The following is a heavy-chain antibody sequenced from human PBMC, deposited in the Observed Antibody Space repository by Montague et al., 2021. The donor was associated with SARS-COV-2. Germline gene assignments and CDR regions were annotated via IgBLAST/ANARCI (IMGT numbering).Heavy chain of an antibody. V-gene: IGHV3-23*01. Sequence: SLRLSCAASGFTFRNHAMIWVRQAPGKGLEWVSGISGSADITYYADSVKGRFTISRDNSKNTLYLQMSSLRAGDTAVYYCAKDREVATGGLYYFDYWGQGTLVTVSS. D-gene: IGHD5-24*01. J-gene: IGHJ4*02. CDR1: GFTFRNHA. CDR2: ISGSADIT. CDR3: AKDREVATGGLYYFDY.